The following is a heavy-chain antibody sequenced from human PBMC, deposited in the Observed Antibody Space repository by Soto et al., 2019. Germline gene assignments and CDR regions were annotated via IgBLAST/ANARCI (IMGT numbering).Heavy chain of an antibody. J-gene: IGHJ5*02. D-gene: IGHD3-10*01. CDR3: ARYYGSGSFAWFDP. Sequence: QVQLQESGPGLVKPSQTLSLTCTVSGGSISSGGYYWSWIRQHPGKGLEWIGYIYYSGSTYYNPSLKSRVTISVDASKNQFSRKLSSVTAADTAVYYCARYYGSGSFAWFDPWGQGTLVTVSS. V-gene: IGHV4-31*03. CDR2: IYYSGST. CDR1: GGSISSGGYY.